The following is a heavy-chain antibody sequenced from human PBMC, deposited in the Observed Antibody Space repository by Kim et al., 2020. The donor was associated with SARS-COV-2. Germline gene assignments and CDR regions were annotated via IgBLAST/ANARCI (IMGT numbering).Heavy chain of an antibody. J-gene: IGHJ4*02. CDR3: AKAFSGWYARGWID. Sequence: GGSLRLSCAASGFTFSSYAMSWVRQAPGKGLEWVSAISGSGGSTYYADSVKGQFTISRDNSKNTLYLQMNSLRAEDTAVYYCAKAFSGWYARGWIDWGQGTLVTVSS. CDR1: GFTFSSYA. V-gene: IGHV3-23*01. CDR2: ISGSGGST. D-gene: IGHD6-19*01.